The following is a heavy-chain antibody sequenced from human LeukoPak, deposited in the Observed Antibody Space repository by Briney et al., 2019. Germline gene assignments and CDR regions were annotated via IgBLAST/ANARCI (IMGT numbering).Heavy chain of an antibody. J-gene: IGHJ5*02. Sequence: GASVKVSCKASGYTFTSYGFSWVRQAPGQGLAWVGWISAYNGNTNYAQKLQGRVTMTTDTSTSTAYMELSSLRSDDTAVYYCARELYYYDSSGYSNWFDPWGQGTLVTVSS. V-gene: IGHV1-18*01. D-gene: IGHD3-22*01. CDR2: ISAYNGNT. CDR3: ARELYYYDSSGYSNWFDP. CDR1: GYTFTSYG.